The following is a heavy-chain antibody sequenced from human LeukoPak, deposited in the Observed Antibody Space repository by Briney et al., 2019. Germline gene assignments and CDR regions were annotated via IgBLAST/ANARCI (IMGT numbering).Heavy chain of an antibody. D-gene: IGHD3-10*01. CDR2: VSGSGGST. CDR3: AKRMIRGVNHDAFDL. CDR1: GVTFSRYA. V-gene: IGHV3-23*01. J-gene: IGHJ3*01. Sequence: RGSLRLSCAASGVTFSRYAMSWVRQAPGKGLEWVSAVSGSGGSTYYADSVEGLFTISRDNSKNTLYLQMNRLRAEDTAVYYCAKRMIRGVNHDAFDLWGQGTMVTVSS.